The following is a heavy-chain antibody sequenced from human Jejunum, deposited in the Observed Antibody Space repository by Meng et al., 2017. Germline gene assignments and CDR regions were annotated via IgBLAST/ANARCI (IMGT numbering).Heavy chain of an antibody. Sequence: GGSLRLSCAASGFTFSDYYMSWMRQAPGGGLEWVSYISTTGSIIDYADSVKGRFTISRDNTKNSLYLQMNSLRAEDTAVYYCARGGSTYFANWGQGTLVTVSS. CDR1: GFTFSDYY. J-gene: IGHJ4*02. CDR2: ISTTGSII. V-gene: IGHV3-11*04. CDR3: ARGGSTYFAN. D-gene: IGHD3-9*01.